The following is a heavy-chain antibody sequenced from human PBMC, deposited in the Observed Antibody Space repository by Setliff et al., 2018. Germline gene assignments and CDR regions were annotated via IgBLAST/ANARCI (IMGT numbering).Heavy chain of an antibody. J-gene: IGHJ4*02. CDR3: AKVKKPLIRGSGFDY. CDR1: GLSYTNDW. D-gene: IGHD2-8*01. CDR2: VRFDGSYK. V-gene: IGHV3-30*02. Sequence: PGGSLRLSCTASGLSYTNDWVSWVRQAPGKGLDWVAYVRFDGSYKVYADSVKGRFTISRDNSENTLFLQMTCLRPEETGIYYCAKVKKPLIRGSGFDYWGRGTLVTVSS.